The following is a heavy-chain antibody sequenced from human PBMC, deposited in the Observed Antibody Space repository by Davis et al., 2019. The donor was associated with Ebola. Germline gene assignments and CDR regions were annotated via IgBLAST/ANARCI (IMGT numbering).Heavy chain of an antibody. V-gene: IGHV3-48*01. CDR3: ASGLDY. Sequence: GESLKISCAGSGFTFSDYGMNWVRQAPGKGLEWVSYISGTSLTKYYAVSVRGRFTISRDNARNSLYLQMDGLRVEDTAVYYCASGLDYWGQGSLVTVSS. CDR2: ISGTSLTK. CDR1: GFTFSDYG. J-gene: IGHJ4*02.